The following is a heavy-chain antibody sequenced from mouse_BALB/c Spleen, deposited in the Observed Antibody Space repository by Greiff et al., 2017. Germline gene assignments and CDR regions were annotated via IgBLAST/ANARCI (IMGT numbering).Heavy chain of an antibody. Sequence: VQLQQSGPELMKPGASVKISCKASGYSFTSYYMHWVKQSHGKSLEWIGYIDPFNGGTSYNQKFKGKATLTVDKSSSTAYMHLSSLTSEDSAVYYCARGGSYAMDYWGQGTSVTVSS. CDR3: ARGGSYAMDY. CDR2: IDPFNGGT. V-gene: IGHV1S135*01. J-gene: IGHJ4*01. D-gene: IGHD1-1*02. CDR1: GYSFTSYY.